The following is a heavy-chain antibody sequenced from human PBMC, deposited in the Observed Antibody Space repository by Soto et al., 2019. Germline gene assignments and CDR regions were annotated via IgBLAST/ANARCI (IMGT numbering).Heavy chain of an antibody. V-gene: IGHV4-59*01. CDR1: GGSISSYY. CDR3: TRGPYDSPSIYYYYYGMDV. D-gene: IGHD3-3*01. Sequence: SETLSLTCTVSGGSISSYYWSWIRQPPGKGLEWIGYIYYSGSTNYNPSLKSRVTISVDTSKNQFSLKLSSVTAADTAVYYCTRGPYDSPSIYYYYYGMDVWGQGTTVTVSS. J-gene: IGHJ6*02. CDR2: IYYSGST.